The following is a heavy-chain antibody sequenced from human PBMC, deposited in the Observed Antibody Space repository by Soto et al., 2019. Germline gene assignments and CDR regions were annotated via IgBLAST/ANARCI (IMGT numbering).Heavy chain of an antibody. CDR2: IYHSGST. CDR3: ARQGGYSYAIDY. CDR1: GGSISSGGYS. D-gene: IGHD5-18*01. V-gene: IGHV4-30-2*01. J-gene: IGHJ4*02. Sequence: PSETLSLTCAVSGGSISSGGYSWSWIRQPPGKGLEWIGYIYHSGSTYYNPSLKSRVTISVDRSKNQFSLKLSSVTAADTAVYYCARQGGYSYAIDYWGQGTLVTVSS.